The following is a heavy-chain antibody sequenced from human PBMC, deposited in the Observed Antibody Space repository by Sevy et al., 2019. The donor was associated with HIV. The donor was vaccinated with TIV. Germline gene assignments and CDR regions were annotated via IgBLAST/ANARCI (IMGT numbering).Heavy chain of an antibody. Sequence: GGSLRLSCAASGFTFSSYSMNWVRQAPGKGLEWISSISSSSNYIYYADSVNGRFTISRDNAQNSLYLQMNSLRAEDTAVYYCARDLIRTLWYFDLWGRGTVVTVSS. J-gene: IGHJ2*01. CDR3: ARDLIRTLWYFDL. D-gene: IGHD3-22*01. CDR2: ISSSSNYI. CDR1: GFTFSSYS. V-gene: IGHV3-21*01.